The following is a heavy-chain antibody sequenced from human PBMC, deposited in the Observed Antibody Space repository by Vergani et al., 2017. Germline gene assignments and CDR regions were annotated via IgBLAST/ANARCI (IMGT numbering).Heavy chain of an antibody. CDR2: ISYDGTQK. Sequence: QVHLVESGGGVVQPGRSLRLSCVVSGFTSSYYGMHWVRQAPGKGLEWVAVISYDGTQKYYADSVKGRFTISRDNFKSTLYLQMNSLRTEDTAVYYCAKAGSVTSGSLQYNFYMDVWGKGTTVTVS. V-gene: IGHV3-30*18. J-gene: IGHJ6*03. CDR1: GFTSSYYG. CDR3: AKAGSVTSGSLQYNFYMDV. D-gene: IGHD3-10*01.